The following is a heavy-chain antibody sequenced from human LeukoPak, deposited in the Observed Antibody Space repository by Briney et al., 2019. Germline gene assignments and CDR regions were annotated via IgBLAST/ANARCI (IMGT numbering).Heavy chain of an antibody. CDR1: GGSISSYH. V-gene: IGHV4-59*08. CDR3: ARHLDYYGSGTYEF. J-gene: IGHJ4*02. CDR2: ISYSGST. D-gene: IGHD3-10*01. Sequence: SETLSLTCTVSGGSISSYHWSCIRQPPGKGLEWIGYISYSGSTNYNPSLKSRFTISVDASKNQFSLSLSSVTAADTAVYYCARHLDYYGSGTYEFWGQGTLVTVSS.